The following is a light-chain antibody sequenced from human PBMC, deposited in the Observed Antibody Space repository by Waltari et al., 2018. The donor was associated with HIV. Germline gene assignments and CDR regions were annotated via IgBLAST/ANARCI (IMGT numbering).Light chain of an antibody. J-gene: IGLJ1*01. CDR2: SNN. CDR3: AAWDDSLNGAYV. CDR1: ASHTADKP. V-gene: IGLV1-44*01. Sequence: HSVLLHQPSASGPPGRGHPIPRPCRASHTADKPKLSPQQPPETAPNHLIYSNNQRPSGVPVRFSGSKSGTSASLAISGLQSEDEADYYCAAWDDSLNGAYVFGTGTKVTVL.